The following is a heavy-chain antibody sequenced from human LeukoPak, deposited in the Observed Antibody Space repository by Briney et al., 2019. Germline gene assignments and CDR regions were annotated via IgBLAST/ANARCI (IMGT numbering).Heavy chain of an antibody. CDR3: ARVKFGDYAVDY. Sequence: PGGSLRLSCAASEFTFSTYSMNWVRQAPGKGLEWVSSISSSSDYIFYADSVKGRFTMSRDNAKNTLCLQMSSLRVEDTAVYYCARVKFGDYAVDYWGQGTLVTVSS. V-gene: IGHV3-21*01. CDR2: ISSSSDYI. J-gene: IGHJ4*02. D-gene: IGHD4-17*01. CDR1: EFTFSTYS.